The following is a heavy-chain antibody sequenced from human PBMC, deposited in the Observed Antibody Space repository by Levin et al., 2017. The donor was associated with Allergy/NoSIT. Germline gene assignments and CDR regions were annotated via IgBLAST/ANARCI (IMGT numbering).Heavy chain of an antibody. V-gene: IGHV3-30*18. Sequence: GESLKISCLASGFTFSNCAMNWVRQAPGKGLEWVAVVSYDGSTKYYADSVKGRFTISRDNSKNTLYLQLNSLRAEDTAVYYCAKAPSATYYGSGKYYAYWGRGTLVTVSS. D-gene: IGHD3-10*01. CDR3: AKAPSATYYGSGKYYAY. CDR1: GFTFSNCA. J-gene: IGHJ4*02. CDR2: VSYDGSTK.